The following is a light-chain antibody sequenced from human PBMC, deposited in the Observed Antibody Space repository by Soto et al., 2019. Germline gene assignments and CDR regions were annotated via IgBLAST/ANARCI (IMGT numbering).Light chain of an antibody. CDR3: QPSYRTPLT. J-gene: IGKJ4*01. CDR2: AAS. CDR1: QSISSY. V-gene: IGKV1-39*01. Sequence: DIQMTQSPSSLSASVGDRVTITCRASQSISSYLNWYQQKPGKAPKILISAASSLQSGVRSRFSGSGSGTDFTLTIRSLQHEDFATYYCQPSYRTPLTFGGGTKVEIK.